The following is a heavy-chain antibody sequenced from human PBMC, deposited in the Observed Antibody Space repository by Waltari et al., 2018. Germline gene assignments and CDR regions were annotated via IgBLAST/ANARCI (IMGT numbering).Heavy chain of an antibody. V-gene: IGHV1-69*01. CDR2: IIPSFGTA. CDR3: ARRLYSGYDWYYFDY. Sequence: QVQLVQSGAEVKKPGSSVKVSCKASGGTFSSYAISWVRQAPGQGLEWMGGIIPSFGTANYAQKFQGRVTITADESTSTAYMELSSLRSEDTAVYYCARRLYSGYDWYYFDYWGQGTLVTVSS. CDR1: GGTFSSYA. D-gene: IGHD5-12*01. J-gene: IGHJ4*02.